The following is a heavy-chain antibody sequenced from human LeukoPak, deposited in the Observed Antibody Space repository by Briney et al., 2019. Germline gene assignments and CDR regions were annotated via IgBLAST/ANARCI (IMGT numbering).Heavy chain of an antibody. V-gene: IGHV1-18*01. J-gene: IGHJ4*02. CDR1: GYTFTSYG. Sequence: GASVKVSCKASGYTFTSYGISWVRQAPGQGLEWMGWISAYNGNTNYAQKLQGRVTMTTDTSTSTAYMELRSLRSDDTAVYYCAREFGVYYDSSGYMYWGQGTLVTVSS. CDR2: ISAYNGNT. CDR3: AREFGVYYDSSGYMY. D-gene: IGHD3-22*01.